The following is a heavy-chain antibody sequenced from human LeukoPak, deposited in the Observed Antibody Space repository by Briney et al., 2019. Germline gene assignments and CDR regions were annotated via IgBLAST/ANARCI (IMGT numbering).Heavy chain of an antibody. CDR1: DGSISGCY. CDR3: ARFSSSTWAFDF. Sequence: SETLSLTCTVSDGSISGCYWSWIRQSPGKGLEWIAYIYNSGSTNYNPSLKSRVTISVDTSKNQFSLNLNSVTAADTAVYYCARFSSSTWAFDFWGQGTLVTVSS. CDR2: IYNSGST. D-gene: IGHD6-13*01. V-gene: IGHV4-59*08. J-gene: IGHJ4*02.